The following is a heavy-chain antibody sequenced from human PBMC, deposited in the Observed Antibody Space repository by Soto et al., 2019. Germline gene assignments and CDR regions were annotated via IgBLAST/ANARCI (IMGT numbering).Heavy chain of an antibody. CDR3: ARDRGGTFVY. V-gene: IGHV3-30-3*01. J-gene: IGHJ4*02. CDR2: ISYDGSNK. CDR1: GFTFSSYA. Sequence: QVQLVESGGGVVQPGRSLRLSCAASGFTFSSYAMHWVRQAPGKGLEWVAVISYDGSNKYYADSVKGRFTISRDNSKSTLYLQMNSLRAEDTAVYYCARDRGGTFVYWGQGTLVTVSS. D-gene: IGHD1-1*01.